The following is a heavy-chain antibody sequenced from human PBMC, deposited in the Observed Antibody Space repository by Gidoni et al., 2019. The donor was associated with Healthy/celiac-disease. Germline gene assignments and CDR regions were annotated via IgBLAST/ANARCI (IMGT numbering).Heavy chain of an antibody. D-gene: IGHD6-19*01. J-gene: IGHJ4*02. V-gene: IGHV3-30*04. CDR3: ARDLNGIAVAGVFDY. Sequence: QVQLVESGGGVVQPGRSLRLSCAASGFTFSSYAMHWVRQAPGKGLEWVAVISYDGSNKYYADSVKGRFTISRDNSKNTLYLQMNSLRAEDTAVYYCARDLNGIAVAGVFDYWGQGTLVTVSS. CDR1: GFTFSSYA. CDR2: ISYDGSNK.